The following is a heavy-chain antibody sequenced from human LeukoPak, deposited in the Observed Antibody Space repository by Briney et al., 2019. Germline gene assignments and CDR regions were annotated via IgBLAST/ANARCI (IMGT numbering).Heavy chain of an antibody. J-gene: IGHJ6*02. CDR3: AKDLSAGYYGMDV. CDR2: ISGSGGST. CDR1: GFTFSSYA. D-gene: IGHD3-3*01. V-gene: IGHV3-23*01. Sequence: GGSLRLSCAASGFTFSSYAKSWVRQAPGKGLEWVSAISGSGGSTYYADSVKGRFTISRDNSKNTLYLQMNSLRAEDTAVYYCAKDLSAGYYGMDVWGLGTTVTVSS.